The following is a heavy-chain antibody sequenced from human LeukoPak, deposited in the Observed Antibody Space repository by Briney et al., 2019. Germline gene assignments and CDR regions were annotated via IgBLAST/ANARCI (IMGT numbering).Heavy chain of an antibody. CDR2: ISAYNGNT. J-gene: IGHJ6*03. D-gene: IGHD3-3*01. CDR3: ARAIPYYDFWSGYQGGYYYYYMDV. CDR1: GYTFTSYG. Sequence: ASVKVSCKASGYTFTSYGISWVRQAPGQGLEWMGWISAYNGNTNYAQKLQGRVTMTTDTSTSTAYMELRSLRSDDTAVYYCARAIPYYDFWSGYQGGYYYYYMDVWGKGTTVTVSS. V-gene: IGHV1-18*01.